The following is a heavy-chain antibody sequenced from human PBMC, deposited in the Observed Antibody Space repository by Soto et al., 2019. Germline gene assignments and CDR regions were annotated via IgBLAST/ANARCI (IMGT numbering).Heavy chain of an antibody. D-gene: IGHD6-6*01. CDR2: IYPGDSDT. Sequence: PGESLKISCKGSGYSFTSYWIGWVRQMPGKGLEWMGIIYPGDSDTRYSPSFQGQVTISADKSISTAYLQWSSLKASDTAMYYCARLRGVAARPHYMDVWGKGTTVTVSS. CDR3: ARLRGVAARPHYMDV. V-gene: IGHV5-51*01. J-gene: IGHJ6*03. CDR1: GYSFTSYW.